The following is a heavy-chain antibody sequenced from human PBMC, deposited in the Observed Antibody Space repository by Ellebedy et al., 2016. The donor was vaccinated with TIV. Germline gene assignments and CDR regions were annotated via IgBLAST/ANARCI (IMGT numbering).Heavy chain of an antibody. CDR1: GHSFTSYG. CDR2: INTGNDNT. Sequence: ASVKVSCXASGHSFTSYGIHWVRQAPGQSLEWMGWINTGNDNTKYSQKFQGRITITRDTSATTAYMELSGLMSEDTAVYYCARDLGSGRYPGHWGQGTLVTVSS. V-gene: IGHV1-3*04. D-gene: IGHD3-10*01. J-gene: IGHJ4*02. CDR3: ARDLGSGRYPGH.